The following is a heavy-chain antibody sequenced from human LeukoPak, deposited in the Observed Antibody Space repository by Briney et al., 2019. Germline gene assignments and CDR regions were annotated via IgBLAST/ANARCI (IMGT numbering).Heavy chain of an antibody. CDR2: ISYDGSNK. Sequence: QPGRSLRLSCAASGFTFSSYAMHWVRQAPGKGLEWVAVISYDGSNKYYADSVKGRFTISRDNSKNTLYLQMNSLKFEDTAVYYCARDPNMGGNSDLDYWGQGTLVIVSS. J-gene: IGHJ4*02. D-gene: IGHD4-23*01. CDR1: GFTFSSYA. V-gene: IGHV3-30-3*01. CDR3: ARDPNMGGNSDLDY.